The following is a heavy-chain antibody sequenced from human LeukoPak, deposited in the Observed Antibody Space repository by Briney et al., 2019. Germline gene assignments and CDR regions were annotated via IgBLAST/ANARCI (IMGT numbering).Heavy chain of an antibody. Sequence: SQTLSLTCLVSGGSISSSPYSGTYYWSWIRQTAGKGLKWIGRMYNSGTTNYNPLLKSRVAISVDTSKNQFSLKLSSVTAADTAVYYCASRRVVPAAIVYWGQGTLVTVSS. J-gene: IGHJ4*02. CDR1: GGSISSSPYSGTYY. D-gene: IGHD2-2*01. CDR2: MYNSGTT. CDR3: ASRRVVPAAIVY. V-gene: IGHV4-61*02.